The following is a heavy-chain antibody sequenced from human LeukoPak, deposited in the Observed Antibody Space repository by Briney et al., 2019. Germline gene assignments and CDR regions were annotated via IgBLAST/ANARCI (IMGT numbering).Heavy chain of an antibody. D-gene: IGHD2-21*01. J-gene: IGHJ5*02. V-gene: IGHV1-69*11. CDR3: ARGDSHADL. CDR1: GGTFNNYG. CDR2: IIPIIGTP. Sequence: GASVKVSCKTSGGTFNNYGINWVRQAPGQGLEWMGRIIPIIGTPDNAQKFQGRVTISADESTSTVYMDLGSLNSEDTAMYYCARGDSHADLWGQGTLVTVSS.